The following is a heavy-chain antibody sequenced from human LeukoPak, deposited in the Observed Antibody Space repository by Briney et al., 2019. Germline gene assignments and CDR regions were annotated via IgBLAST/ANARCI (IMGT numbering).Heavy chain of an antibody. D-gene: IGHD5-18*01. CDR2: IYSGGST. J-gene: IGHJ6*02. CDR1: GFTVSSNY. V-gene: IGHV3-53*01. Sequence: GGSLRLSCAASGFTVSSNYMSWVRQAPGKGLEWVSVIYSGGSTNYADSGKGRFTISRDNSKNTLYLQMNSLRAEDTAVYYCARDRVDTVNYNYDGMDVWGQGTTVTVSS. CDR3: ARDRVDTVNYNYDGMDV.